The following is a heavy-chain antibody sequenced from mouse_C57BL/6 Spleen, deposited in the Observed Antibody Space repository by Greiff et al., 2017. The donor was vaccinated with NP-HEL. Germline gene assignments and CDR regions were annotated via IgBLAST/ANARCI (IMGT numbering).Heavy chain of an antibody. Sequence: EVQLQQSGAELVRPGASVKLSCTASGFNIKDDYMHWVKQRPEQGLEWIGWIDPENGDTEYASKFQGKATITADTSSTTAYLQLSSLTSEDTAFYYCTRTGSSYAMDYWGQGTSVTVSS. J-gene: IGHJ4*01. V-gene: IGHV14-4*01. CDR3: TRTGSSYAMDY. CDR2: IDPENGDT. D-gene: IGHD1-1*01. CDR1: GFNIKDDY.